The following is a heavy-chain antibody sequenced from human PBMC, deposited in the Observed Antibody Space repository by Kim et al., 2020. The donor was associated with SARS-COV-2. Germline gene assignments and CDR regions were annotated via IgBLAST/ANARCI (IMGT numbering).Heavy chain of an antibody. CDR3: ARVGTSGWRGHNY. V-gene: IGHV3-7*03. Sequence: GGSLRLSCVVSGFTLSGYWMSWVRQAPGKGPEWVANIKEDGSEKYYVDSVKGRFTISRDNAKNSLYLQMNSLRAEDTAMYYCARVGTSGWRGHNYWGQGTQVTVSS. CDR1: GFTLSGYW. CDR2: IKEDGSEK. D-gene: IGHD6-19*01. J-gene: IGHJ4*02.